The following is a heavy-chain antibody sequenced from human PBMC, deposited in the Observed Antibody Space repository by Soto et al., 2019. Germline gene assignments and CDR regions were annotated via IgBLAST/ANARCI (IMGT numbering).Heavy chain of an antibody. V-gene: IGHV4-34*01. CDR2: INHSGST. CDR3: ARGKVTTSADFDY. D-gene: IGHD4-17*01. Sequence: LTCAVYGGSFSGYYWSWIRQPPGKGLEWIGEINHSGSTNYNPSLKSRVTISVDTSKNQFSLKLSSVTAADTAVYYCARGKVTTSADFDYWGQGTLVTVSS. J-gene: IGHJ4*02. CDR1: GGSFSGYY.